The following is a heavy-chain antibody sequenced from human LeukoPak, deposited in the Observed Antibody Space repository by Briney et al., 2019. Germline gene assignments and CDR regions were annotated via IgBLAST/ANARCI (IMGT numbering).Heavy chain of an antibody. Sequence: GGSLRLSRAASGFTFTNYAMYWVRQAPGKGLEWVAVISYDENNKYYADSVEGRFTISRDNSKNTLYLQMNILRAEDTAVYYCARGGSYYVSDLDYWGQGTLATVPS. D-gene: IGHD1-26*01. CDR2: ISYDENNK. V-gene: IGHV3-30-3*01. CDR3: ARGGSYYVSDLDY. J-gene: IGHJ4*02. CDR1: GFTFTNYA.